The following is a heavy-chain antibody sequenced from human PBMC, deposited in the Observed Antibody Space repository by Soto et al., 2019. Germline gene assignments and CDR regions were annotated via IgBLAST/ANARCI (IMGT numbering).Heavy chain of an antibody. J-gene: IGHJ4*02. V-gene: IGHV4-34*01. CDR2: INHSGST. CDR3: ARGSHDFWSGYSYYFDY. Sequence: SETLSLTCAVYGGSFSGYYWSWIRQPPGKGLEWIGEINHSGSTNYNPSLKSRVTISVDTSKNQFSLKLSSVTAADTAVYYCARGSHDFWSGYSYYFDYCGQGTLVTVSS. D-gene: IGHD3-3*01. CDR1: GGSFSGYY.